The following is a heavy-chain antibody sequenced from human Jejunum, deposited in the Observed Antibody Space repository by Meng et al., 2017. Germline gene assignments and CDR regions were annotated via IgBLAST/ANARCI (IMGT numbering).Heavy chain of an antibody. CDR2: INPTSGST. CDR1: GYPFTSNY. D-gene: IGHD1-26*01. Sequence: QVQLVQSGAEVKKPGTSVKVSCKASGYPFTSNYLHWARQAPGQGLEWMGIINPTSGSTSYEQKFQGRVTMTRDTSTSTVYMELSSLRSEDTAVYYCARGAYTGRWDYWGQGTLVTVSS. V-gene: IGHV1-46*03. J-gene: IGHJ4*02. CDR3: ARGAYTGRWDY.